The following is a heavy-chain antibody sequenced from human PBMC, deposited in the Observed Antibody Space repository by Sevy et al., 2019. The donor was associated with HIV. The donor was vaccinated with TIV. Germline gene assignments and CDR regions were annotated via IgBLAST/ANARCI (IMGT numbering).Heavy chain of an antibody. CDR3: ARGASVAGRGGFDF. CDR2: ISSSGSYI. J-gene: IGHJ4*02. D-gene: IGHD6-19*01. V-gene: IGHV3-21*01. CDR1: GLFFSAYW. Sequence: GGSLRLSCAAPGLFFSAYWMTWVRQVPGKGLEWISSISSSGSYIHYADSVKGRFTISRDNAKSSLYLQLNGLRAEDTAVYYCARGASVAGRGGFDFWGQGTLVTVSS.